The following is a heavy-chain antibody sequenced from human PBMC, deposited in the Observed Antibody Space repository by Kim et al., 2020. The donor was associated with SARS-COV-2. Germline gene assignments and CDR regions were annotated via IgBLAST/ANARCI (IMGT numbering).Heavy chain of an antibody. V-gene: IGHV3-11*05. J-gene: IGHJ6*02. CDR2: ISSSSSYT. Sequence: GGSLRLSCAASGFTFSDYYMSWIRQAPGKGLEWVSYISSSSSYTNYADSVKGRVTISRDNAKNSLYLQMNSLRAEDTAVYYCARGRRGDNYDFWSERNYYGMDVWGQGTTVTVSS. CDR3: ARGRRGDNYDFWSERNYYGMDV. CDR1: GFTFSDYY. D-gene: IGHD3-3*01.